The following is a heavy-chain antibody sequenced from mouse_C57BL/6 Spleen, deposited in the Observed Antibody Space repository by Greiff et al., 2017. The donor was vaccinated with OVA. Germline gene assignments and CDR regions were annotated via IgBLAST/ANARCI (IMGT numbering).Heavy chain of an antibody. CDR2: IYWDDDK. CDR1: GFSLSTSGMG. J-gene: IGHJ4*01. CDR3: ARGVYYGNYPYAMDY. Sequence: QVTLKVSGPGILQPSQTLSLTCSFSGFSLSTSGMGVSWIRQPSGKGLEWLAHIYWDDDKCYNPSLKSRLTISKDTSRNQVFLKITSVDTADTATYYCARGVYYGNYPYAMDYWGQGTSVTVSS. V-gene: IGHV8-12*01. D-gene: IGHD2-1*01.